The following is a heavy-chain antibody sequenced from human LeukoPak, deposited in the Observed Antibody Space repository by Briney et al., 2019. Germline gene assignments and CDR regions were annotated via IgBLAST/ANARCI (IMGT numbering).Heavy chain of an antibody. D-gene: IGHD5-24*01. CDR3: ARVQYRYMDV. V-gene: IGHV3-7*01. CDR1: GFIFSNFW. J-gene: IGHJ6*03. CDR2: IKQDGTDK. Sequence: GGSLRLSCAASGFIFSNFWMSWVRQAPGKGLEWVANIKQDGTDKYYVDSVRGRFTISRDNIKNSLYLQMHSLRAEDTAVYYCARVQYRYMDVWGKGTTVTVSS.